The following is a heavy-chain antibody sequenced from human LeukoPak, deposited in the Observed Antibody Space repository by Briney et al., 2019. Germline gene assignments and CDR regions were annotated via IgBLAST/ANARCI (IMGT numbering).Heavy chain of an antibody. Sequence: PSETLSLTCTVSGGSIRGSDYYWGWIRQSPGKGLEWIGNIDSSGSTNYKSSLESRVTMSVDTSKNQFSLKLTSATAADSAIYYCASYLGDLDWFSAFWGQGTLVFVSS. D-gene: IGHD3-9*01. V-gene: IGHV4-39*07. CDR3: ASYLGDLDWFSAF. J-gene: IGHJ4*02. CDR2: IDSSGST. CDR1: GGSIRGSDYY.